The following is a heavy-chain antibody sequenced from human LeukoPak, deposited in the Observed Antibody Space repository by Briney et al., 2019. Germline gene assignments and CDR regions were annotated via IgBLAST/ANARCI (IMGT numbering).Heavy chain of an antibody. CDR3: ARGGMLQDDAFDI. CDR1: GFTFSSYS. J-gene: IGHJ3*02. CDR2: ISSSSSYI. V-gene: IGHV3-21*01. Sequence: GGSLRLPCAASGFTFSSYSMNWVRQAPGKGLEWVSSISSSSSYIYYADSVKGRFTISRDNAKNSLYLQMNSLRAEDTAVYYCARGGMLQDDAFDIWGQGTMVTVSS. D-gene: IGHD1-26*01.